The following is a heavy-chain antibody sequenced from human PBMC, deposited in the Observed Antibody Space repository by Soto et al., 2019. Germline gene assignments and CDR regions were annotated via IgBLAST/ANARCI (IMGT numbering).Heavy chain of an antibody. CDR1: GGSISSSNW. Sequence: QVQLQESGPGLVKPSGTLSLTCAVSGGSISSSNWWSWVRQPPVKGLEWIGEIYHSGSTNYNPSLKSRVTISVDKSKNHSSLKLSSVCAADQAVYYCARDYLVRGVMRWFDPWGQGTLVTVSS. J-gene: IGHJ5*02. CDR3: ARDYLVRGVMRWFDP. D-gene: IGHD3-10*01. CDR2: IYHSGST. V-gene: IGHV4-4*02.